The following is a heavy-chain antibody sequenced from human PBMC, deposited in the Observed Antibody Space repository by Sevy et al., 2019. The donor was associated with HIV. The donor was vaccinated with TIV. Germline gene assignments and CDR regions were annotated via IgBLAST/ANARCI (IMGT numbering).Heavy chain of an antibody. V-gene: IGHV3-21*01. CDR1: GFIFSNYN. D-gene: IGHD3-22*01. CDR3: AGENYYDSTAYRFDY. CDR2: ISSSSSYI. J-gene: IGHJ4*02. Sequence: GGSLRLSCAASGFIFSNYNMNWVRQAPGKGLELVSSISSSSSYIYYADSVKGRFNISRDNAKNSLYLQMNSLRAEETAVYYCAGENYYDSTAYRFDYWGQGTLVTFSS.